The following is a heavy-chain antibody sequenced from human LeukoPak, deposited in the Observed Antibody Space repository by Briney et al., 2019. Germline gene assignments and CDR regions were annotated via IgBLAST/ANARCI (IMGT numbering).Heavy chain of an antibody. J-gene: IGHJ4*02. Sequence: SETLSLTCAVYGGSFSGYYWSWIRQPPGKGLEWIGEINHSGSTNYNPSLKSRVTISVDTSKNQFSLKLSPVTAADTAVYYCARVRRYYYDSSGYYYGRWYFDYWGQGTLVTVSS. D-gene: IGHD3-22*01. V-gene: IGHV4-34*01. CDR1: GGSFSGYY. CDR3: ARVRRYYYDSSGYYYGRWYFDY. CDR2: INHSGST.